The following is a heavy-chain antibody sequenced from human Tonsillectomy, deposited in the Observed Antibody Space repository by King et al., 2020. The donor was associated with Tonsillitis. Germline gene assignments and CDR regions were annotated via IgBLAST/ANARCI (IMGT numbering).Heavy chain of an antibody. D-gene: IGHD3-3*02. Sequence: QLVQSGGGLVKPGGSLRLSCSASGFTFSDYYMSWIRQAPGKGLESISYISATTTTIYYADSVKGRFTISRDNAKKSLYLQMNSLRAEDTAVYYCARGHWGMDVWGQGTTVPVSS. CDR3: ARGHWGMDV. CDR1: GFTFSDYY. J-gene: IGHJ6*02. CDR2: ISATTTTI. V-gene: IGHV3-11*01.